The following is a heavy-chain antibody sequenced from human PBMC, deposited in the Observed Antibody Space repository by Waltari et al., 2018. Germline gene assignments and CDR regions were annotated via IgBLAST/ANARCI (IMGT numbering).Heavy chain of an antibody. V-gene: IGHV4-34*01. Sequence: QVQLQQWGAGLLKPSETLSLTCAVYGGSFSGYYWSWIRQPPGKGLEWIGEINHRGSTNYNPSLKSRVTISVDTSKNQFSLKLSSVTAADTAVYYCAIMGAPLAFDIWGQGTMITVSS. J-gene: IGHJ3*02. D-gene: IGHD1-26*01. CDR2: INHRGST. CDR3: AIMGAPLAFDI. CDR1: GGSFSGYY.